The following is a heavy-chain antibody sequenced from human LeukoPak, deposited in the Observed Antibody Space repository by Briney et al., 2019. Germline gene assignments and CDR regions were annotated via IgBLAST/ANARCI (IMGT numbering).Heavy chain of an antibody. V-gene: IGHV4-34*01. D-gene: IGHD6-19*01. Sequence: SETLSLTCAVYGGSFSGYYWSWIRQPPGKGLEWIGEINHSGSTNYNPSLKSRVTISVDTSKNQFSLKLSSVTAADTAVYYCARHLEAVAGTFDYWGQGTLVTVSS. J-gene: IGHJ4*02. CDR3: ARHLEAVAGTFDY. CDR1: GGSFSGYY. CDR2: INHSGST.